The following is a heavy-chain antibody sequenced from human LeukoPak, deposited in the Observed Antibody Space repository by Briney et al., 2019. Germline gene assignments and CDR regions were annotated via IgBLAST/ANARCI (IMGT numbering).Heavy chain of an antibody. V-gene: IGHV5-51*01. Sequence: GESLKISCKASGYTFSSYWIGWVRQMPGKGLEWVSIIYPGDADTRYSPSFQGHVTVSADKSMSTAYLQWSSLQASDTALYYCARQRDGFFDYWGQGTLVTVSS. D-gene: IGHD5-24*01. J-gene: IGHJ4*02. CDR2: IYPGDADT. CDR1: GYTFSSYW. CDR3: ARQRDGFFDY.